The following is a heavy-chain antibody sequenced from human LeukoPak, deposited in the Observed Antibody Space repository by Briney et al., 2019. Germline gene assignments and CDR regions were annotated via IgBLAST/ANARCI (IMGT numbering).Heavy chain of an antibody. V-gene: IGHV3-7*01. Sequence: GGSLRLSCAASEFIFSGYWMNWVRQAPGKGLEWVANIKQDGSEKQYVDSVRGRSTISRDNAKNSLYLQMNSLRVEDTAVYYCARDGFVGAADYWGQGTLVTVSS. D-gene: IGHD6-13*01. CDR1: EFIFSGYW. CDR2: IKQDGSEK. CDR3: ARDGFVGAADY. J-gene: IGHJ4*02.